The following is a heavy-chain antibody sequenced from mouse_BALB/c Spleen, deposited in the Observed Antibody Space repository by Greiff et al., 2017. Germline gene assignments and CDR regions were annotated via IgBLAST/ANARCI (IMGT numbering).Heavy chain of an antibody. CDR2: ISSGGSYT. CDR1: GFTFSSYG. Sequence: EVHLVESGGDLVKPGGSLKLSCAASGFTFSSYGMSWVRQTLDKRLEWVATISSGGSYTYYPDSVKGRFTISRDNAKNTLYLQMSSLKSEDTAMYYCARRGTTVVASYYWYFDVWGAGTTVTVSS. J-gene: IGHJ1*01. CDR3: ARRGTTVVASYYWYFDV. D-gene: IGHD1-1*01. V-gene: IGHV5-6*01.